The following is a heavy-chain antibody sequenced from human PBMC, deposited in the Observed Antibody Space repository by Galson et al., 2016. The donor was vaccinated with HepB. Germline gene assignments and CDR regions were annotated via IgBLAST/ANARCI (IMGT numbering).Heavy chain of an antibody. J-gene: IGHJ4*02. V-gene: IGHV4-39*02. Sequence: SETLSLTCTVSVGSITSSSYHWAWIRQPPGKGLEWIGSIYYGGSSNYNPSLKSRVTISADKSKNHFSLKLSSVTAADTAMYYCASQYGPFDYWGQGTLVSVSS. D-gene: IGHD2-8*01. CDR2: IYYGGSS. CDR3: ASQYGPFDY. CDR1: VGSITSSSYH.